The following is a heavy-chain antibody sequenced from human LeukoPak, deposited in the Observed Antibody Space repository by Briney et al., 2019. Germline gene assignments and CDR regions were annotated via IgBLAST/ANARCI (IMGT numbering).Heavy chain of an antibody. J-gene: IGHJ3*02. CDR3: ARALDI. V-gene: IGHV3-30*01. CDR1: GFTFSSYA. CDR2: ISYDGSNK. Sequence: PGGSLRLSCAVSGFTFSSYAMHWVRQAPGKGLEWVAVISYDGSNKYYADSVKGRFTISRDNSKDTLYLQMNSLRAEDTAVYYCARALDIWGQGTMVTVSS.